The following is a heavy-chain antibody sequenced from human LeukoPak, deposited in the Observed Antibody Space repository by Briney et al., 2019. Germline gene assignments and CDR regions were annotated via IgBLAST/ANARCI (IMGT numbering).Heavy chain of an antibody. CDR1: GFSFNNFG. D-gene: IGHD3-22*01. CDR2: ISGTGGST. J-gene: IGHJ4*02. CDR3: AKSSYYDSSGFYREYYFDY. V-gene: IGHV3-23*01. Sequence: GGSLRLSCVASGFSFNNFGMSWVRQAPGKGLEWVSSISGTGGSTHYADSVKGRFTISRDNSKNTLYLQMNSLRAGDTAVYYCAKSSYYDSSGFYREYYFDYWGQGTLVPVSS.